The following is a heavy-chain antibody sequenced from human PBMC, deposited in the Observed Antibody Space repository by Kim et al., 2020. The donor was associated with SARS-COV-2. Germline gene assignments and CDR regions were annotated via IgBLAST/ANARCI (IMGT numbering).Heavy chain of an antibody. Sequence: TTYYAAAVKGRFTLSRDNARNSLYLQMNSLRAEDTGVYYGTRDMSGCFDYWGQGTQVTVSS. D-gene: IGHD7-27*01. CDR3: TRDMSGCFDY. V-gene: IGHV3-48*03. CDR2: TT. J-gene: IGHJ4*02.